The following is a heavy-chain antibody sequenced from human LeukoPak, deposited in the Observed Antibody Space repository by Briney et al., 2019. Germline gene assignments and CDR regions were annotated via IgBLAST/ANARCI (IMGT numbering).Heavy chain of an antibody. CDR2: ISSSSSTI. Sequence: GGSLRLSCAASGFTFSSYGMTWVRQAPGKGLEWVSYISSSSSTIYYADSVKGRFTISRDNAKNSLYLQMDSLRAEDTAVYYCARGWASEAFDYWGQGTLVTVSS. J-gene: IGHJ4*02. CDR3: ARGWASEAFDY. D-gene: IGHD3-16*01. CDR1: GFTFSSYG. V-gene: IGHV3-48*04.